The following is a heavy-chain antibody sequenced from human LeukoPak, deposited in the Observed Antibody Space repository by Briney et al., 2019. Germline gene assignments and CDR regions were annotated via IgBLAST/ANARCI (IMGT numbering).Heavy chain of an antibody. Sequence: GESLKISCKGSGYSFTSYWIGWVRQMPGKGLEWTGIIYPGDSDTRYSPSFQGQVTISADKSISTAYLQWSSLKASDTAMYYRARHGYYGSVGGDFDYWGQGTLVTVSS. CDR1: GYSFTSYW. J-gene: IGHJ4*02. V-gene: IGHV5-51*01. D-gene: IGHD3-10*01. CDR3: ARHGYYGSVGGDFDY. CDR2: IYPGDSDT.